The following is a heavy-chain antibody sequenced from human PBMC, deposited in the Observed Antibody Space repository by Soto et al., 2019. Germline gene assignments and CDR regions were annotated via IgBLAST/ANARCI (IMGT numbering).Heavy chain of an antibody. D-gene: IGHD3-22*01. CDR1: GFTFSDYY. Sequence: QVQLVESGGGLVKPGGSLRLSCAASGFTFSDYYMSWIRQAPGKGLEWVSYISSSSSYTNYADSVKGRFIISRDNAKNSLYLQMNSLRAEDTAVYYCARFFYDSSFSDVWGQGTTVTVSS. V-gene: IGHV3-11*06. J-gene: IGHJ6*02. CDR3: ARFFYDSSFSDV. CDR2: ISSSSSYT.